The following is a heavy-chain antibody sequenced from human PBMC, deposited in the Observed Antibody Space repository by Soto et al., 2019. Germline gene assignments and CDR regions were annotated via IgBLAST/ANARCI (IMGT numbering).Heavy chain of an antibody. CDR3: AKDLGDSSGWYDY. CDR2: ISGSGGST. CDR1: GFTFSSYA. D-gene: IGHD6-19*01. J-gene: IGHJ4*02. V-gene: IGHV3-23*01. Sequence: EVQLLESGGGLVQPGGSLRLSCAASGFTFSSYAMSWVRQAPGKGLEWVSAISGSGGSTYYADSVKGRFTISRNNSKNTLYLQMNSLRAEDTAVYYCAKDLGDSSGWYDYWGQGTLVTVSS.